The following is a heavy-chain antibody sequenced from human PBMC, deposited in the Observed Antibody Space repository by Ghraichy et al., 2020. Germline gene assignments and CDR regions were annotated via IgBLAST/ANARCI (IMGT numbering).Heavy chain of an antibody. CDR1: GFTFSSYG. CDR3: ARVYGYKRGEYYFDY. V-gene: IGHV3-33*01. CDR2: IWYDGSNK. D-gene: IGHD5-18*01. J-gene: IGHJ4*02. Sequence: LSLTCAASGFTFSSYGMHWVRQAPGKGLEWVAVIWYDGSNKYYADSVKGRFTISRDNSKNTLYLQMNSLRAEDTAVYYCARVYGYKRGEYYFDYWGQGTLVTVSS.